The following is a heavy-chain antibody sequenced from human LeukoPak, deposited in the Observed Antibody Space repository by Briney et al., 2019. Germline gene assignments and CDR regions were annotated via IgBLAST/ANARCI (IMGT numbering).Heavy chain of an antibody. CDR3: AKDSEEPDYYGSGHFDY. Sequence: PGGSLRLSCAASGFTFSTYALSWVRQAPGKGLEWVSTISGSGGSTYYADSVKGRFTISRDNSKNTLYLQMNSLRAEDTAVYYCAKDSEEPDYYGSGHFDYWGQGTLVTVSS. CDR2: ISGSGGST. J-gene: IGHJ4*02. V-gene: IGHV3-23*01. CDR1: GFTFSTYA. D-gene: IGHD3-10*01.